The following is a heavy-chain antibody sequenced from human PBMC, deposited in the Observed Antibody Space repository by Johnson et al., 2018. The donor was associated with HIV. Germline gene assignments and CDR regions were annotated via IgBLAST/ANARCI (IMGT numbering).Heavy chain of an antibody. V-gene: IGHV3-30*19. D-gene: IGHD5-12*01. CDR2: ISYDGSNK. CDR3: ARGRARAFDI. CDR1: GFTFSSYG. J-gene: IGHJ3*02. Sequence: QMQLVESGGGVVQPGRSLRLSCAASGFTFSSYGMHWVRQAPGKGLEWVAVISYDGSNKYYADSVKGRFTISRDNSKNTLYLQMNSLRAEDTAVYYCARGRARAFDIWGQGTMVTVSS.